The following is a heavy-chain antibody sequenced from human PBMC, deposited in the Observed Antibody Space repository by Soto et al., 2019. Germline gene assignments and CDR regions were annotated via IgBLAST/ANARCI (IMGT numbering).Heavy chain of an antibody. Sequence: PSETLSLTCTVSGGSISSGDYYWSWIRQPPGKGLEWIGYIYYSGSTYYNPSLKSRVTISVDTSKNQFSLKLSSVTAADTAVYYCAREKVVYHNDRVVSAADFDYWGQGTLVTVSS. CDR2: IYYSGST. D-gene: IGHD2-2*01. CDR1: GGSISSGDYY. V-gene: IGHV4-30-4*01. CDR3: AREKVVYHNDRVVSAADFDY. J-gene: IGHJ4*02.